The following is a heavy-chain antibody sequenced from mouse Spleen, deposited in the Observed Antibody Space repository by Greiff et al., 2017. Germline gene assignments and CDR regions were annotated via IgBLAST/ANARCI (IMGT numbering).Heavy chain of an antibody. CDR3: ASPYYRYDWYFDV. J-gene: IGHJ1*01. Sequence: QVQLKQSGPELVKPGASVKISCKASGYSFTSYYIHWVKQRPGQGLEWIGWIYPGSGNTKYNEKFKGKATLTADTSSSTAYMQLSSLTSEDSAVYYCASPYYRYDWYFDVWGAGTTVTVSS. D-gene: IGHD2-14*01. CDR2: IYPGSGNT. CDR1: GYSFTSYY. V-gene: IGHV1-66*01.